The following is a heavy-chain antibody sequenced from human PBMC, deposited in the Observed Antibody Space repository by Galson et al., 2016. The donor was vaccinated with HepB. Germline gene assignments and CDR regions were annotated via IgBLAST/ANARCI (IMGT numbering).Heavy chain of an antibody. CDR1: GFTFNNYG. CDR2: ISGSGDRI. D-gene: IGHD1-14*01. Sequence: SLRLSCAGSGFTFNNYGMGWVRLAPGKGLEWISTISGSGDRIYYGDSMKGRFSISRDKTKNTLYLQMNSLKAEDTAVYYWARGSTIGAFDPWGQGTLVTVSS. CDR3: ARGSTIGAFDP. J-gene: IGHJ5*02. V-gene: IGHV3-23*01.